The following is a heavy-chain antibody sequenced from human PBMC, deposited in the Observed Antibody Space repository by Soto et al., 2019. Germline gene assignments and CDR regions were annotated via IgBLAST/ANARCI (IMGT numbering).Heavy chain of an antibody. CDR2: VNHRGSA. D-gene: IGHD2-21*01. J-gene: IGHJ5*02. CDR3: ARDAFCGSGTCRVGHWFDP. CDR1: GGPFSGVY. Sequence: SETLSLTCAVSGGPFSGVYWSWIRQPPGKGLEWIGGVNHRGSANYNPSLESRVTMSVDTSKNQFSLKLTSVTVADSAVYYCARDAFCGSGTCRVGHWFDPWGQGTLVTVSS. V-gene: IGHV4-34*01.